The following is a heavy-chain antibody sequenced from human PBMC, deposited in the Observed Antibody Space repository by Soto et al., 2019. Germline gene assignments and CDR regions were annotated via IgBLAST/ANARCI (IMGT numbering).Heavy chain of an antibody. CDR2: ISYDGSNK. V-gene: IGHV3-30-3*01. D-gene: IGHD3-22*01. CDR3: ARDLLTYYYDSSDLDAFAI. CDR1: WVKISGHA. J-gene: IGHJ3*02. Sequence: IRLPYTASWVKISGHAMHRVRQAQGKGLEWVAVISYDGSNKYYADSVKGRFTISRDNSKNTLYLQMNSLRAEDTAVYYCARDLLTYYYDSSDLDAFAIWGEGTMVAVSS.